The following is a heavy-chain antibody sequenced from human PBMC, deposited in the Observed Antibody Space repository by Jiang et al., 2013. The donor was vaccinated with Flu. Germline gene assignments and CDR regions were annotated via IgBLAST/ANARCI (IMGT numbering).Heavy chain of an antibody. J-gene: IGHJ6*02. CDR2: TYYRSKWYN. Sequence: TSQTLSLTCAISGDSVSSNSAAWNWIRQSPSRGLEWLGRTYYRSKWYNDYAVSVKSRITINPDTSKNQFSLQLNSVTPEDTAVYYCARGIVLMVYANQEIYYYYGMDVWGQGTTVTVSS. D-gene: IGHD2-8*01. CDR3: ARGIVLMVYANQEIYYYYGMDV. V-gene: IGHV6-1*01. CDR1: GDSVSSNSAA.